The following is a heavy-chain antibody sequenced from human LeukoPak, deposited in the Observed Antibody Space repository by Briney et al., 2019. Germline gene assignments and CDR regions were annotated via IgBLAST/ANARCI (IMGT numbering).Heavy chain of an antibody. Sequence: GGSLRLSCAASGFTVSSNYMSWVRQAPGKGLEWVSVIYSGGSTYYADSVKGRFTISRDNSKNTLYLQMNSLRAEDTAVYYCARERPGMAVAGTSYGMDVWGQGTTVTVSS. CDR2: IYSGGST. J-gene: IGHJ6*02. CDR1: GFTVSSNY. V-gene: IGHV3-53*01. CDR3: ARERPGMAVAGTSYGMDV. D-gene: IGHD6-19*01.